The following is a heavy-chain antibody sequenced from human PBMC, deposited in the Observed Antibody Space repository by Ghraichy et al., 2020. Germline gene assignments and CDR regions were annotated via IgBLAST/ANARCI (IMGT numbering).Heavy chain of an antibody. J-gene: IGHJ4*02. D-gene: IGHD6-6*01. CDR3: ARGVPYNRIGAPTEE. CDR2: ISSSSGTI. Sequence: RVSYISSSSGTIYYADSVKGRFTISRDNATNSLYLQMNSLRDEDTAVYYCARGVPYNRIGAPTEERGQGTL. V-gene: IGHV3-48*02.